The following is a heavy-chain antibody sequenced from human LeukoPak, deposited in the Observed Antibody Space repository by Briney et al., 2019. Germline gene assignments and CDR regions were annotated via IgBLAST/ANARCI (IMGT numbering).Heavy chain of an antibody. CDR3: ARDEILVVPGSLPTAFDI. CDR2: ISSSGSSK. D-gene: IGHD2-2*01. CDR1: GFTFSDYY. J-gene: IGHJ3*02. V-gene: IGHV3-11*01. Sequence: GGSLRLSCAASGFTFSDYYMNGIRQAPGKGLEGISYISSSGSSKYYADSVKGRFTISRDNAKNSLYLQMNSLRAKDTAVYYCARDEILVVPGSLPTAFDIWGQGTMVIVPS.